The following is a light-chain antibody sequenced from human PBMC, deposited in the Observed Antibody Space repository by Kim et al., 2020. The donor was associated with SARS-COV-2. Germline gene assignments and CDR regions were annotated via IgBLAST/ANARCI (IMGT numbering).Light chain of an antibody. V-gene: IGKV1D-16*01. Sequence: ASVGDRVTITCRASQDISRWLAWYQQKPGTAPKSLIYTATRLESGVPSRFSGSGSGTYFTLTISSLQPEDFATYYCQQYESYPITFGQGTRLEIK. J-gene: IGKJ5*01. CDR2: TAT. CDR1: QDISRW. CDR3: QQYESYPIT.